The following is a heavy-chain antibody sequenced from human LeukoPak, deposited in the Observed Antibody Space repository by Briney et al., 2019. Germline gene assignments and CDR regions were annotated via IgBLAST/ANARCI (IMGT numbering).Heavy chain of an antibody. Sequence: QTGGSLRLSCAVSGFTFRGYWMSWVRQAPGKGLEWVANINQDGSEKYYVDSVKGRFTISRDNAKNSLFLQMGSLRVEDTAVYYCARESTAGYNSSWYGFRNWGQGTLVSVSS. V-gene: IGHV3-7*01. CDR1: GFTFRGYW. CDR3: ARESTAGYNSSWYGFRN. J-gene: IGHJ1*01. D-gene: IGHD6-13*01. CDR2: INQDGSEK.